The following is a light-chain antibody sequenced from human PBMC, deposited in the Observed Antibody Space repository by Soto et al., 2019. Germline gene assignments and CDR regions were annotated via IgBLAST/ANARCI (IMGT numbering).Light chain of an antibody. CDR3: QQYNSVSYT. CDR2: KAS. Sequence: DVQMTQSPSTLSASVGDRVTITCRASQSIRSLLAGYQQKPGKAPKLLIYKASSLESGVPSRFSGSGSGTEFTLTISSLQPDDFATYYCQQYNSVSYTFGQGTKLEIK. V-gene: IGKV1-5*03. J-gene: IGKJ2*01. CDR1: QSIRSL.